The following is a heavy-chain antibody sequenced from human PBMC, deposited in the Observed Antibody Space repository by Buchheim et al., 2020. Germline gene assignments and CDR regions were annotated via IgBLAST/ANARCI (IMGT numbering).Heavy chain of an antibody. CDR1: GGSISSGAYY. Sequence: QVQLQESGPGLVKPSQTLSLTCTVSGGSISSGAYYWTWIRQHPGKGLEWIGHIFYSGSTSYNPSLKSRITMSVDTSKNQFSLRLSSVTAADTAVYYCARDVAPGAMWNDGFDIWGQGT. CDR2: IFYSGST. D-gene: IGHD2-2*01. J-gene: IGHJ3*02. V-gene: IGHV4-31*03. CDR3: ARDVAPGAMWNDGFDI.